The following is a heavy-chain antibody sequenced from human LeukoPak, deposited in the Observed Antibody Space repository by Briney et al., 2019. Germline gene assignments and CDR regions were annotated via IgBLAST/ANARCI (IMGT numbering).Heavy chain of an antibody. CDR3: ASTGEVGATVDY. Sequence: SETLSLTCTVSGGSISSSSYYWGWIRQPPGKGLEWIGSIYYSGGTYYNPSFKSRVTISVDTSKNQFSLKLSSVTAADTAVYYCASTGEVGATVDYWGQGTLVTVSS. CDR1: GGSISSSSYY. D-gene: IGHD1-26*01. J-gene: IGHJ4*02. V-gene: IGHV4-39*01. CDR2: IYYSGGT.